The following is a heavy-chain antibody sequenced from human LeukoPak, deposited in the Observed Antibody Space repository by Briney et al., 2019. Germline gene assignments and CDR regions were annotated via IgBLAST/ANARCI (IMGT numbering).Heavy chain of an antibody. Sequence: PSQTLSLTCTVSGGSISSGGYYWSWIRQHPGKGLEWIGYSYYSGSTYYNPSLKSRVTISVDTSKNQFSLKLSSVTAADTAVYYCARTYYYDSSGKTVWFDPWGQGTLVTVS. D-gene: IGHD3-22*01. J-gene: IGHJ5*02. CDR2: SYYSGST. CDR1: GGSISSGGYY. V-gene: IGHV4-31*03. CDR3: ARTYYYDSSGKTVWFDP.